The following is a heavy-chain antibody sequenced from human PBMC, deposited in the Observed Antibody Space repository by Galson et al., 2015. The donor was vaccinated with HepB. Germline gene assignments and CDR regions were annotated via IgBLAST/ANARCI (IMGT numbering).Heavy chain of an antibody. CDR1: GFTFSDYY. Sequence: SLRLSCAASGFTFSDYYMSWIRQAPGKGLEWVSYISSSGSTIYYADSVKGRFTISRDNAKNSLYLQMNSLRAEDTAVYYCARDLRSSWYTDYWGQGTLVTVSS. D-gene: IGHD6-13*01. V-gene: IGHV3-11*01. J-gene: IGHJ4*02. CDR2: ISSSGSTI. CDR3: ARDLRSSWYTDY.